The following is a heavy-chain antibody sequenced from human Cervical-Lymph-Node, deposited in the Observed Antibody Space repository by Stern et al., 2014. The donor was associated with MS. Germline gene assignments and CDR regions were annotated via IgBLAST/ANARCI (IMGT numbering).Heavy chain of an antibody. CDR2: IFHSGST. J-gene: IGHJ3*01. CDR3: ARADTLKAFAL. Sequence: QVQLQESGPGLVKPSGTLSLICAVSGGSISSSNWWSWVRQPPGKGLEWIGEIFHSGSTNYNPSLKSRVTISIDKSKNHFSLRVNSVTAADTAVYYCARADTLKAFALWGQGTMVTVSS. V-gene: IGHV4-4*02. CDR1: GGSISSSNW.